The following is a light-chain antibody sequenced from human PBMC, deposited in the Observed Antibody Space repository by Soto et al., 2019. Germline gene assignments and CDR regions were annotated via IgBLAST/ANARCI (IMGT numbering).Light chain of an antibody. CDR3: QQYGSSPWYT. V-gene: IGKV3-20*01. J-gene: IGKJ2*01. CDR2: GAS. CDR1: QSVSSSY. Sequence: EIVLTQSPGTLSLSPGERATLSCRASQSVSSSYLAWYQQKPGQAPRLLIYGASSRATGIPDRFSGSGSGTDFTLTISRLEAEDVAVYYCQQYGSSPWYTFGQGTKLEIK.